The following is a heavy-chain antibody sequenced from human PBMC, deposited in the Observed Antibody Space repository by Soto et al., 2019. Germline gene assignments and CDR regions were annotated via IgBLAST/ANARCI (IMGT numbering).Heavy chain of an antibody. D-gene: IGHD2-21*01. V-gene: IGHV3-23*01. CDR1: GFTFSIYS. CDR2: ISGSGGST. Sequence: LXLSWAASGFTFSIYSMSWVRQAPGKGLEWVSAISGSGGSTYYADSVKGRFTISRDNSKNTLYLQMNSLRAEDTAVYYCAKFSRHMDLDSGQGTLATVSS. J-gene: IGHJ4*02. CDR3: AKFSRHMDLD.